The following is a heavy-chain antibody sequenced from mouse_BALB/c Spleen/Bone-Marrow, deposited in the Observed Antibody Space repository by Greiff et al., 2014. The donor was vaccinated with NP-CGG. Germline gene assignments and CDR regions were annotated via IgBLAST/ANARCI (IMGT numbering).Heavy chain of an antibody. J-gene: IGHJ3*01. CDR1: GYSITSGYS. D-gene: IGHD1-1*01. Sequence: VQLKESGPDLVKPSQSLLLTCTVTGYSITSGYSWYWIRQFPGNKLEWLGYIHYSGSNNYNPSLKSRISITRDTSKNQFFLQLNSVPAEDTATYYCATDYYGWFAYWGQGTLVTVSA. CDR3: ATDYYGWFAY. V-gene: IGHV3-1*02. CDR2: IHYSGSN.